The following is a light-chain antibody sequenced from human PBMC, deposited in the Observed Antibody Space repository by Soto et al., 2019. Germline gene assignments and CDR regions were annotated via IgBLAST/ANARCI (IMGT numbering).Light chain of an antibody. V-gene: IGKV4-1*01. CDR3: QQYYNIPLT. J-gene: IGKJ4*01. CDR2: WAS. Sequence: EIVLTQSPGTLSLSPGERATLSCRASQSVSSSYLAWYQQKPGQPPKLLIYWASTRESGVPDRFSGSGSGTDFTLTISSLQAEDVAVYYCQQYYNIPLTFGGGSKADI. CDR1: QSVSSSY.